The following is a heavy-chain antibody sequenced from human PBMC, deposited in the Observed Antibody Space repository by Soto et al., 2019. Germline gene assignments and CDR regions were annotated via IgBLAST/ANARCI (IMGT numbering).Heavy chain of an antibody. Sequence: QVQLVQSGAEVKKPGSSVKVSCKASGGTFSTNPISWVRQAPGQGLEWMGGTSPIFGSGSSSQTFHGRLTVTADKSTNTAYMELRSLRSDDTAVYYCARVVPGAEAWFGPWGQGTLVTVSS. D-gene: IGHD2-2*01. CDR2: TSPIFGSG. V-gene: IGHV1-69*06. CDR1: GGTFSTNP. CDR3: ARVVPGAEAWFGP. J-gene: IGHJ5*02.